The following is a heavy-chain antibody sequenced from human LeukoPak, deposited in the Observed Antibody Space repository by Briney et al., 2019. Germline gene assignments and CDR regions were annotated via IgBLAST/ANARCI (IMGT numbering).Heavy chain of an antibody. Sequence: PPETLSLTCAVSGASISSSNWWSWVRQPPGMGLEWIGEIYHTGSTNYNPSLKSRVTISVDKSKNQFSLKLSSVTAADTAVYYCARTRGGTTYSYFDYWGQGTLVTVSS. D-gene: IGHD1-26*01. J-gene: IGHJ4*02. CDR1: GASISSSNW. CDR2: IYHTGST. V-gene: IGHV4-4*03. CDR3: ARTRGGTTYSYFDY.